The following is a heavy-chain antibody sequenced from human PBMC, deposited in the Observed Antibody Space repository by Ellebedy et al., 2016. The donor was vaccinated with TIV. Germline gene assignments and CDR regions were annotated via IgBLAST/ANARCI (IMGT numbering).Heavy chain of an antibody. J-gene: IGHJ6*02. CDR3: ARGGRTGGYYYGIDV. CDR1: GFPFSSYS. CDR2: ISSSSSYI. Sequence: GESLKISCVVSGFPFSSYSMNWVRQAPGKGLEWVSSISSSSSYIYYADSVKGRFTISRDNAKNSLYLQVNSLRAEDTVVYYCARGGRTGGYYYGIDVWGQGTTVTVSS. D-gene: IGHD1-1*01. V-gene: IGHV3-21*01.